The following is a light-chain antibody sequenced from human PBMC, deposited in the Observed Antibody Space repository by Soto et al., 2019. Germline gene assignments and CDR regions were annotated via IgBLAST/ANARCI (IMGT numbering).Light chain of an antibody. Sequence: DIQMTQSPATLSVSAGDTATVTCRASQSVSGWLAWYQQTPGEAPKLLIYDASARPRGVPARFSGSGSGTKFTLTIASLQPDDFAAYYCQQYETLSGTFGPGAKV. CDR1: QSVSGW. J-gene: IGKJ1*01. CDR3: QQYETLSGT. V-gene: IGKV1-5*01. CDR2: DAS.